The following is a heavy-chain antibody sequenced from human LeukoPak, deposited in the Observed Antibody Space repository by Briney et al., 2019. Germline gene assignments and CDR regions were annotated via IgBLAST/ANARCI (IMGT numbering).Heavy chain of an antibody. V-gene: IGHV4-59*01. CDR2: IYYSGST. Sequence: SETLSLTCTVSGGSISSYYWSWIRQPPGKGLEWIGYIYYSGSTNYNPSLKSRVTISVDTPKNQFSLKLSSVTAADTAVYYCARVLRSHFSGDDSGGWFFDYWGQGTLVTVSS. D-gene: IGHD6-19*01. CDR1: GGSISSYY. J-gene: IGHJ4*02. CDR3: ARVLRSHFSGDDSGGWFFDY.